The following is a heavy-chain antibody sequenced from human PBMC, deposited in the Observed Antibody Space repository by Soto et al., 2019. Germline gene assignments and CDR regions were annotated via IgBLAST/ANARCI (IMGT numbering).Heavy chain of an antibody. Sequence: XETLSLTCDVSGASITTYYWSWIRQAPGKGLGWIGNVYHTGSTDYNSSLRSRVTISVDTSKNQFSLNMNSVTAADTAVYYCARRLFGSGWTLDSWGQGALVTVPS. J-gene: IGHJ4*02. CDR3: ARRLFGSGWTLDS. V-gene: IGHV4-59*13. D-gene: IGHD6-19*01. CDR1: GASITTYY. CDR2: VYHTGST.